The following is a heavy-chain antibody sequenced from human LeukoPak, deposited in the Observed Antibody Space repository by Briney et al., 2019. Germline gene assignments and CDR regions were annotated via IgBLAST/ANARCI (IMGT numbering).Heavy chain of an antibody. CDR1: GGSFSGYY. CDR2: INHSGST. CDR3: ARGPDCSGGSCTDRPFDY. D-gene: IGHD2-15*01. Sequence: SETLSLTCAVYGGSFSGYYWSWLRQPPGKGLEWIGEINHSGSTNSNPSLKSRVTISIDTSKNQFSLNLSSVTAADTAVYYCARGPDCSGGSCTDRPFDYWDQGTLVTVSS. V-gene: IGHV4-34*01. J-gene: IGHJ4*02.